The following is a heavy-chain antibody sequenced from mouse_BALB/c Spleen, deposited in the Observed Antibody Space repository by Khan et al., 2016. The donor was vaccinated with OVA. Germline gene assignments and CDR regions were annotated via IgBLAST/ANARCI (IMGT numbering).Heavy chain of an antibody. CDR1: GFTFSTYG. V-gene: IGHV5-6*01. D-gene: IGHD1-1*01. CDR2: VSTGGSYT. CDR3: TRLSYYYDSEGFAY. J-gene: IGHJ3*01. Sequence: EVQLVESGGDLVKPGGSLKLSCAASGFTFSTYGMSWVRQTPDRRLEWVATVSTGGSYTYYPDSVQGRFTISRDNAKNTLYLQMNSLKSDDTAFFYCTRLSYYYDSEGFAYWGQGTLVTVSA.